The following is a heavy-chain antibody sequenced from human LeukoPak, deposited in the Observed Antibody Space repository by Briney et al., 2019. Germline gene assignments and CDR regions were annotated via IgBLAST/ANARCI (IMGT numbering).Heavy chain of an antibody. J-gene: IGHJ4*02. CDR3: ARVFGLERPYFAY. CDR1: GFTFSSYA. CDR2: ISYDGSNK. D-gene: IGHD1-1*01. Sequence: PGGSLRLSCAASGFTFSSYAMRWVRQAPGKGREWVAVISYDGSNKYYADSVKGRFTISRDNSKNTLYLQMNSLRAEDTAVYYCARVFGLERPYFAYWGQGTLVTVSS. V-gene: IGHV3-30*04.